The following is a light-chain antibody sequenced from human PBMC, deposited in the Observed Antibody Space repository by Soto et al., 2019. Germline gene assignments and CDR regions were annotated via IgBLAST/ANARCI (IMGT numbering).Light chain of an antibody. CDR1: SSDVGGYDY. CDR2: EVS. CDR3: CSYTTDSGRV. J-gene: IGLJ3*02. V-gene: IGLV2-14*01. Sequence: QSALTQPASVSGSPGQSITISCTGTSSDVGGYDYVSWYQQHPCKAPKLIISEVSNRPSGVSSRFSGSKSGNTASLTISGLRAEDEADYYCCSYTTDSGRVFGGGTKLTVL.